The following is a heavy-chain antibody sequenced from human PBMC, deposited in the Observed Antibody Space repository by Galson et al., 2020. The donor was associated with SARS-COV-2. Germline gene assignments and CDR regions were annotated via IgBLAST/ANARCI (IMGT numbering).Heavy chain of an antibody. CDR3: ARDRGGYYDASGRFFEH. CDR1: GGSITRGSYY. CDR2: QFTSGRT. J-gene: IGHJ1*01. D-gene: IGHD3-16*01. V-gene: IGHV4-61*09. Sequence: SETLSLTCTVSGGSITRGSYYWTWIRQPAGKGLACIGHQFTSGRTNYNPSLKSRVSISVDTSKNQFSLKLSSVTAADTGVYYCARDRGGYYDASGRFFEHWGQGTLVTVSS.